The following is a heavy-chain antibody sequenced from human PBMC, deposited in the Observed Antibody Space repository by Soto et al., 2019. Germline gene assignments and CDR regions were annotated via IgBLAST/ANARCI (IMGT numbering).Heavy chain of an antibody. D-gene: IGHD3-22*01. J-gene: IGHJ4*02. CDR2: IKSHPDGGTT. CDR1: GFTFSNAW. V-gene: IGHV3-15*01. CDR3: STGGYYFDY. Sequence: ESGGGLVKSGGSLRLSCAGSGFTFSNAWMNWVRQAPGKGLEWIGRIKSHPDGGTTDYAAPVKGRFTISREDSKNTVYLQMNSLKTDDTAMYYCSTGGYYFDYWGQGTLVTVSS.